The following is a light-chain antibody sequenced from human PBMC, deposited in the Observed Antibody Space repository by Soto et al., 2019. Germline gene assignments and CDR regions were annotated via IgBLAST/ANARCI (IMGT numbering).Light chain of an antibody. V-gene: IGLV2-14*01. J-gene: IGLJ1*01. CDR2: EFS. CDR1: SSDVGGYNY. Sequence: QSALTQPPSASGSPGQSVTISCTGTSSDVGGYNYVSWYQQHPGKAPKLLIFEFSNRPSGVSNRFSGSKSGNTASLLISGLQAEDEADYYCGSYTSGSPYVFGTGTKLTVL. CDR3: GSYTSGSPYV.